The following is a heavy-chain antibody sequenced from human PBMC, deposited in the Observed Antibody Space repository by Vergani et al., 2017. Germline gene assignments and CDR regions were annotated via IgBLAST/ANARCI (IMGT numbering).Heavy chain of an antibody. V-gene: IGHV4-31*11. CDR3: ARVDTQVPATSHFYYMDV. D-gene: IGHD6-25*01. CDR2: IFYSGTT. Sequence: QVQLQESGPGVVKPSQTLSLTCAVSGGSISSGDHCWTWIRQRPGKGLGWIGYIFYSGTTYDNPSLRSRLIISVDTSQNQFSLKLRSVTAADTAVYYCARVDTQVPATSHFYYMDVWGKGTTVVVSS. CDR1: GGSISSGDHC. J-gene: IGHJ6*03.